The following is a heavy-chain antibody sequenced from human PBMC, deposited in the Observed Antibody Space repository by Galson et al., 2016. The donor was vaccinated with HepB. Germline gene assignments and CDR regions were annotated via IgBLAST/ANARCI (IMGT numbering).Heavy chain of an antibody. D-gene: IGHD3-10*01. V-gene: IGHV4-39*01. CDR3: VSQIEGIARDVDY. CDR2: VYYGGST. J-gene: IGHJ4*02. Sequence: SETLSLTCSVSGGSFSSNGHYWGWIRQPPGGGLEWIVSVYYGGSTYYNPPLKSRVTISVDTSKNQFSLNLHSVTAADTSVYYCVSQIEGIARDVDYWGQGSLVTVS. CDR1: GGSFSSNGHY.